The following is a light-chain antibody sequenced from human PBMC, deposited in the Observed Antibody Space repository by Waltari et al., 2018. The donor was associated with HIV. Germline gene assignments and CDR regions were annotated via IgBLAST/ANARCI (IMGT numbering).Light chain of an antibody. J-gene: IGLJ3*02. CDR1: TSNIANND. CDR3: ATWDDSLNGV. Sequence: HSVLTQPPSASGTPGQTVIISCSGNTSNIANNDVTWYQHFPGSAPKLLIYMNNYRPSGVPDRFAGSRSGTSAFLTISGLQIEDEAQYYCATWDDSLNGVFGAGTRLTVL. V-gene: IGLV1-44*01. CDR2: MNN.